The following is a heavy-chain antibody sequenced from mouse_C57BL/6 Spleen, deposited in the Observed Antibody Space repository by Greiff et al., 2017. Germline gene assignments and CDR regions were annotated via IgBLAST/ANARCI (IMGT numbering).Heavy chain of an antibody. CDR1: GFSLSTSGMG. Sequence: QVTLKVSGPGILQSSQTLSLTCSFSGFSLSTSGMGVSWIRQPSGKGLEWLAHIYWDDDKRYNPSLKSRLTISKDTSRNQVFLKITSVDTADTATYCCARSTIYDGYVDYWGQGTTLTVSS. CDR3: ARSTIYDGYVDY. J-gene: IGHJ2*01. CDR2: IYWDDDK. D-gene: IGHD2-3*01. V-gene: IGHV8-12*01.